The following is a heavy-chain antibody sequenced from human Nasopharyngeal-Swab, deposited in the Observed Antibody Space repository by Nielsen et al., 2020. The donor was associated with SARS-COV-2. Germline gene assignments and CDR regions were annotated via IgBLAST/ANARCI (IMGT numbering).Heavy chain of an antibody. CDR3: ARGRSGGSSYHHYNRPLDY. V-gene: IGHV1-2*04. CDR1: GYTFTGYY. J-gene: IGHJ4*02. CDR2: INPNSGGT. D-gene: IGHD2-15*01. Sequence: ASVKVSCKASGYTFTGYYVHWVRQAPGQGLEWMGWINPNSGGTNYAQKFQGWVTMTRDTSISTAYMELSRLRSDDTAVYYCARGRSGGSSYHHYNRPLDYWGQGTLVTVSS.